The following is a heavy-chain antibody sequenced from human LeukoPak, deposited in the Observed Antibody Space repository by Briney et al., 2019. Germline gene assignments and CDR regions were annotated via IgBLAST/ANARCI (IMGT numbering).Heavy chain of an antibody. V-gene: IGHV3-53*01. D-gene: IGHD1-7*01. CDR1: GFTVSSNY. J-gene: IGHJ4*02. CDR3: ARARAGTASDFDC. CDR2: IFSGDNP. Sequence: GGSLRLSCAASGFTVSSNYMSWVRQAPGKGLEWVSVIFSGDNPDYADSVKGRFTISRDNSKNTLYLQMNSLRAEDAAVYYCARARAGTASDFDCWGQGTLVTVSS.